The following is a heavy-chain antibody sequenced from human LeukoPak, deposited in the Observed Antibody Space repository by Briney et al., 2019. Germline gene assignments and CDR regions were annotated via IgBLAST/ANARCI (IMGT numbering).Heavy chain of an antibody. CDR2: IKEDGSEK. CDR1: GFTFSSSW. CDR3: VLVRELFDY. V-gene: IGHV3-7*03. Sequence: GGSLRLSCTASGFTFSSSWMSWVRQAPGKGLEWVANIKEDGSEKYYVDSVKGRFTISRDNAKNTLYLQMNSLRAEDTAVYYCVLVRELFDYWGQGTLVTVSS. J-gene: IGHJ4*02. D-gene: IGHD3-10*01.